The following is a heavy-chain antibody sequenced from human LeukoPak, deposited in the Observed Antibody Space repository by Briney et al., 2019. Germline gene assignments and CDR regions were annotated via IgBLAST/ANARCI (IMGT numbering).Heavy chain of an antibody. Sequence: ASVKVSCKASGYTFTSYDINWLRLATGQGLEWMGWMNPNRGNTGYAQKFQGRVTMTRNTSISTAYMELSSLRSEDTAVYYCARGYCSSSSCYLYYYYMDVWGKGTTVTVSS. CDR1: GYTFTSYD. J-gene: IGHJ6*03. CDR2: MNPNRGNT. V-gene: IGHV1-8*01. CDR3: ARGYCSSSSCYLYYYYMDV. D-gene: IGHD2-2*01.